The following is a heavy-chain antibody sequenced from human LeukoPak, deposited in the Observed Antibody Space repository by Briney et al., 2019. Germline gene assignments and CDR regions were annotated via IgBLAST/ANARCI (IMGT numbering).Heavy chain of an antibody. D-gene: IGHD3-22*01. J-gene: IGHJ2*01. CDR2: IYYSGST. Sequence: SETLSLTCTVSGGSISSYYWSWIRQPPGKGLEWIGYIYYSGSTNYNPSLKSRVTISVDTSKNQFSLKLSSVTAADTAVYYCARARLYYDSSGSPVGYFDLWGRGTLVTVSS. CDR3: ARARLYYDSSGSPVGYFDL. V-gene: IGHV4-59*01. CDR1: GGSISSYY.